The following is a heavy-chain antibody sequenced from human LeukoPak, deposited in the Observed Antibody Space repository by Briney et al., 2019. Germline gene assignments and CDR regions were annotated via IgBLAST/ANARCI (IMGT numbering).Heavy chain of an antibody. Sequence: ASVTVSCKASGYTFTSYGISWVRQAPGQGLEWMGWISAYNGNTNYAQKLQGRVTMTTDTSTSTAYMELRSLRSDDTAVYYCARAPITMIVVVITGDGAFDIWGQGTMVTVSS. CDR1: GYTFTSYG. J-gene: IGHJ3*02. D-gene: IGHD3-22*01. CDR3: ARAPITMIVVVITGDGAFDI. V-gene: IGHV1-18*01. CDR2: ISAYNGNT.